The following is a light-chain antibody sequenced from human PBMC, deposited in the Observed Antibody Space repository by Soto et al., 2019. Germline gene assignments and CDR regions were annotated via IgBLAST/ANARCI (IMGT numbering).Light chain of an antibody. CDR1: HSVSTN. Sequence: EILMTQSPATLSVSPGDRATLSCRASHSVSTNLAWYQQSPGQAPRLLIYGASTRATGIPARFSGSGSGTEFTLTSSNLQSDDFAGYYCQQYTNRPPWTFGQGTKVDLK. CDR2: GAS. V-gene: IGKV3-15*01. J-gene: IGKJ1*01. CDR3: QQYTNRPPWT.